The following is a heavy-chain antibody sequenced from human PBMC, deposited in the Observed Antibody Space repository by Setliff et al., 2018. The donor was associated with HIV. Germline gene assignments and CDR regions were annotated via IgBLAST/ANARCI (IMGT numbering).Heavy chain of an antibody. V-gene: IGHV1-46*01. CDR3: ARVFYSRGSGYYKGLDY. CDR1: GYTCTSYY. CDR2: INPSDGST. Sequence: ASVKVSCKASGYTCTSYYMHWVRQAPGQGLEGMGIINPSDGSTSYAQKFQGRVTMTRDTSTSTVYMELSSLRSEDTALYYCARVFYSRGSGYYKGLDYWGQGTLVTVSS. D-gene: IGHD3-3*01. J-gene: IGHJ4*02.